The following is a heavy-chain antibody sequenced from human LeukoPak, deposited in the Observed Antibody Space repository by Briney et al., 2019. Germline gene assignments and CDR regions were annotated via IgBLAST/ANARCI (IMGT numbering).Heavy chain of an antibody. Sequence: PSETLSLTCAVHGGSFSGYYWSWIRQPPGKGLERIGEINHSGSTNYNPSLKSRVTISVDTSKNQFSLKLSSVTAADTAVYYCARVRKYSSSWYGAPFGNWFDPWGQGTLVTVSS. CDR2: INHSGST. CDR1: GGSFSGYY. CDR3: ARVRKYSSSWYGAPFGNWFDP. D-gene: IGHD6-13*01. J-gene: IGHJ5*02. V-gene: IGHV4-34*01.